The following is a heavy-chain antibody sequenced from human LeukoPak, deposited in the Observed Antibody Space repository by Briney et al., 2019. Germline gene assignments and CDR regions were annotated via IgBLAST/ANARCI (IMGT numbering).Heavy chain of an antibody. CDR2: INPSGGSP. Sequence: ASVKVSCKASGYTFTIYYMHWVRQAPGQGLEWIGVINPSGGSPSYAQELEGRVMMTRDTSTSTVYMELTSLRSEDTAEYYCARASVTRGDAFDIWGQGTTVTVRS. J-gene: IGHJ3*02. CDR3: ARASVTRGDAFDI. D-gene: IGHD1-1*01. V-gene: IGHV1-46*04. CDR1: GYTFTIYY.